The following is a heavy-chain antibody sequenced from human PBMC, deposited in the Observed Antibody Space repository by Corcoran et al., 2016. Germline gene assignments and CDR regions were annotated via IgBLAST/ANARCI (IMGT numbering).Heavy chain of an antibody. J-gene: IGHJ3*02. D-gene: IGHD2-21*02. CDR2: IYYSGST. CDR1: GGSISSYY. Sequence: QVQLQESGPGLVKPSETLSLTCTVSGGSISSYYWSWIRQPPGKGLEWIGYIYYSGSTNYNPSLKSRVTISVDTSKNQFSLKLSSVTAADTAVYYCARDWRVTAGGVDAFDIWGQGTMVTVSS. V-gene: IGHV4-59*01. CDR3: ARDWRVTAGGVDAFDI.